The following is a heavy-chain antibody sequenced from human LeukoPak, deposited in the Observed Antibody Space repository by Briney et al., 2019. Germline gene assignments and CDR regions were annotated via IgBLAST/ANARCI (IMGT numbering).Heavy chain of an antibody. J-gene: IGHJ5*02. Sequence: PSETLSLTCTVSGGSISSYYWSWIRQPPGKGLEWIGYIYYSGSTNYNPSLKSRVTISVDTSKNQFSLKLSSVTAADTAVYYCARQKPYGSGSHYNWFDPWGQGTLVTVSS. D-gene: IGHD3-10*01. CDR1: GGSISSYY. CDR2: IYYSGST. V-gene: IGHV4-59*01. CDR3: ARQKPYGSGSHYNWFDP.